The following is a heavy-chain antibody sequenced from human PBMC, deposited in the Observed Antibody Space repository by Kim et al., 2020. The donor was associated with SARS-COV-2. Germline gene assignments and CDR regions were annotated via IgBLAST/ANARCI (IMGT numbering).Heavy chain of an antibody. CDR2: FRQRDTV. V-gene: IGHV4-61*08. CDR1: GEFVMIGAHY. D-gene: IGHD7-27*01. Sequence: SETLSLTCSVSGEFVMIGAHYWGWVRKPPGKGLGWIDYFRQRDTVNYNPSLKSRVTLALDTSKNQFSLKLTSVTAADTAVNYCVRDNWGSLDYWGQGSLVTVS. J-gene: IGHJ4*02. CDR3: VRDNWGSLDY.